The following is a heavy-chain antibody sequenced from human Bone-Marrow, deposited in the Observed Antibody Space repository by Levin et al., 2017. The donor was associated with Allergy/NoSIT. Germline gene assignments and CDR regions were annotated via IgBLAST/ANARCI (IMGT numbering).Heavy chain of an antibody. V-gene: IGHV4-34*01. J-gene: IGHJ5*01. CDR2: INHIGSN. D-gene: IGHD1-14*01. CDR1: GGSFSGNC. CDR3: ARGRKGRSSSWYDS. Sequence: TGGSLRLSCAVYGGSFSGNCWSWIRQSPGKGLEWIGEINHIGSNDYNPSLKNRVTISVDKSKNQFSLRVTSVTAADTAVYYCARGRKGRSSSWYDSWGQGTLVTVSS.